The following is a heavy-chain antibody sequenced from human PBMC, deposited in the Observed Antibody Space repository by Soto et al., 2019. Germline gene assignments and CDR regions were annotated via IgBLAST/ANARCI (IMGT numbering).Heavy chain of an antibody. J-gene: IGHJ4*03. D-gene: IGHD7-27*01. V-gene: IGHV4-31*03. CDR1: GDSIRGGGHY. CDR2: VYHSGST. Sequence: QVQLQESGPGLVKPSQTLSLTCSVSGDSIRGGGHYWNWIRQFPGKGLEWIGYVYHSGSTHYNPSLRGRLTISIDTFKNQFSRRLISVTAADTALYYCARDTGLAPTVWGYWGHGTQVTVSS. CDR3: ARDTGLAPTVWGY.